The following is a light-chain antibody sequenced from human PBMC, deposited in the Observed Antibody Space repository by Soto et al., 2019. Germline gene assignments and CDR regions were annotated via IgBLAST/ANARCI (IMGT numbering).Light chain of an antibody. CDR1: QSVSSAY. V-gene: IGKV3-20*01. J-gene: IGKJ5*01. CDR2: GAS. CDR3: QQYGSSPPIT. Sequence: EIVLTQSPGTLSLSPGERVTLSCWSSQSVSSAYLAWYQQKPGQAPRLLISGASSRVTGIPARFSGSGSGTDFTLTISRLEPEDFAVYYCQQYGSSPPITFGQGTRLEI.